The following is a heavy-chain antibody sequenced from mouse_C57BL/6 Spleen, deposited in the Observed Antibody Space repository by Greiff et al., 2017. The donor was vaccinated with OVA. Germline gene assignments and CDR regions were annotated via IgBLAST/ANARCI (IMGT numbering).Heavy chain of an antibody. Sequence: DVQLQESGGGLVQPGGSLSLSCAASGFTFTDYYMSWVRQPPGKALEWLGFIRNKANGYTTEYSASVKGRFTISRDNSQSILYLQMNALRAEDSATYYCARYGYGSSQAWFAYWGQGTLVTVSA. D-gene: IGHD1-1*01. J-gene: IGHJ3*01. CDR3: ARYGYGSSQAWFAY. CDR1: GFTFTDYY. V-gene: IGHV7-3*01. CDR2: IRNKANGYTT.